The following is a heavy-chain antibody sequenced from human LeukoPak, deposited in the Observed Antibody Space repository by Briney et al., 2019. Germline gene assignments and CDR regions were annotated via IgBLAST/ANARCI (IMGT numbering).Heavy chain of an antibody. Sequence: PGGSLRLSCAASRFTFSSSAMSWVRQAPGKGLEWVSTISGSGGSTYSTDSVKGRFTISRDNSKNTLYLQMNSLRAEDTAVYYCAKGGSGWYYYFDYWGQGTLVTVSS. CDR1: RFTFSSSA. CDR2: ISGSGGST. D-gene: IGHD6-19*01. J-gene: IGHJ4*02. CDR3: AKGGSGWYYYFDY. V-gene: IGHV3-23*01.